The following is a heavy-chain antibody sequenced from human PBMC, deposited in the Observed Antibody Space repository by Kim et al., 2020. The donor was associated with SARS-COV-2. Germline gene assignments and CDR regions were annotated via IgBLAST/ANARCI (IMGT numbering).Heavy chain of an antibody. CDR2: ISYDGSNK. CDR1: GFTFSSYA. CDR3: ARGGTYCSGGSCYFPYYYGMDV. D-gene: IGHD2-15*01. Sequence: GGSLRLSCAASGFTFSSYAMHWVRQAPGKGLEWVAVISYDGSNKYYADSVKGRFTISRDNSKNTLYLQMNSLRAEDTAVYYCARGGTYCSGGSCYFPYYYGMDVWGQGTTVTVSS. V-gene: IGHV3-30-3*01. J-gene: IGHJ6*02.